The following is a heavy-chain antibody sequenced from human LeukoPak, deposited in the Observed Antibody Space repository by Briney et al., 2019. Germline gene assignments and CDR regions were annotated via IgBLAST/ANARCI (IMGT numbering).Heavy chain of an antibody. J-gene: IGHJ6*02. Sequence: PSETLSLTCTVSGGSISSYYWSWIRQPPGKGLEWIGYIYYSGSTNYNPSLKSRVTISVDTSKNQFYLKLSSVTAADTAVYYCARHHLDIAFMDVWGQGTTVTVSS. V-gene: IGHV4-59*01. CDR1: GGSISSYY. CDR2: IYYSGST. D-gene: IGHD5-12*01. CDR3: ARHHLDIAFMDV.